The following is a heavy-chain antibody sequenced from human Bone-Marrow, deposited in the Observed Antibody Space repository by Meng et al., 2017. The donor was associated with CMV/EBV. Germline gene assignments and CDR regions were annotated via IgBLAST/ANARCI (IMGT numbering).Heavy chain of an antibody. D-gene: IGHD1-26*01. Sequence: GGSLRLSCRGSGYSFISNWIGWVRQMPGKGLEWMGIIYPGDSDTRYSPSFQGQVTISADKSINTAFLQWSSLKASDTAMYYCARAIVGANDAFDIWGRGTMVT. V-gene: IGHV5-51*01. CDR2: IYPGDSDT. CDR3: ARAIVGANDAFDI. J-gene: IGHJ3*02. CDR1: GYSFISNW.